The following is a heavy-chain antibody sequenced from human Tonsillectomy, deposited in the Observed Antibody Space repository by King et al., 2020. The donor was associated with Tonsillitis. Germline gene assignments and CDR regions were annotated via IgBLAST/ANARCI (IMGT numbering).Heavy chain of an antibody. CDR3: ATDPYSGSSDY. CDR2: IQKDGIVK. J-gene: IGHJ4*02. Sequence: VQLVESGGGLVQPGGSLRLSCAASGFTFANYWMCWVRQAPGEGLEWVANIQKDGIVKNYLGSVKGRFTISRDNAQNSLYLQMNSLRAEDTAVYFCATDPYSGSSDYWGQGTLVTVSS. V-gene: IGHV3-7*01. D-gene: IGHD1-26*01. CDR1: GFTFANYW.